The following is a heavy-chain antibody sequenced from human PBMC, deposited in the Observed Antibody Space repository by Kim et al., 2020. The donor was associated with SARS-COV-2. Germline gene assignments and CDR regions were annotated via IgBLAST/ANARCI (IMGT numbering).Heavy chain of an antibody. D-gene: IGHD6-13*01. Sequence: KYKADPVKCRCTISRDKSKNTLYLKMNSLRAEETAVYYCASLSFSSSPFDYWGQGTLVTVSS. CDR3: ASLSFSSSPFDY. V-gene: IGHV3-30*04. J-gene: IGHJ4*02. CDR2: K.